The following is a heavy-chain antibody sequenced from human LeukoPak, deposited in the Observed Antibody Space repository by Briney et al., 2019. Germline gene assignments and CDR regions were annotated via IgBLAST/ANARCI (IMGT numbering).Heavy chain of an antibody. CDR3: ATAGEMATAHDAFDI. Sequence: GGSLRLSCAASGFTLSSCGTHWVRQAPGKGLEWVAVISYDGSNKYYADSVKGRFTISRDNSKNTLYLQMNSLRAEDTAVYYCATAGEMATAHDAFDIWGQGTMVTVSS. J-gene: IGHJ3*02. CDR2: ISYDGSNK. CDR1: GFTLSSCG. V-gene: IGHV3-30*03. D-gene: IGHD5-24*01.